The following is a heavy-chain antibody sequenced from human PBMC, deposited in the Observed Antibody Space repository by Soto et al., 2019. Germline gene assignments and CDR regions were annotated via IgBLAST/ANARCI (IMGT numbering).Heavy chain of an antibody. V-gene: IGHV4-39*07. J-gene: IGHJ5*02. CDR3: ARGYDFWSGYSNWFDP. Sequence: SETLSLTCTVSGVSISSSSYYWGWIRQPPGKGLEWIGSIYYSGSTNYNPSLKSRVTISVDTSKNQFSLKLSSVTAADTAVYYCARGYDFWSGYSNWFDPWGQGTLVTVSS. CDR1: GVSISSSSYY. D-gene: IGHD3-3*01. CDR2: IYYSGST.